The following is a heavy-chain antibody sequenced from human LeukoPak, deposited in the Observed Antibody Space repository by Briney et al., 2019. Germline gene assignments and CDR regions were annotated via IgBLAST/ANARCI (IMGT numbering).Heavy chain of an antibody. J-gene: IGHJ4*02. CDR2: ISNSGDAT. Sequence: GGSLRLSGAASGFTFSDYGMSWVRQAPGPGLEWVSTISNSGDATYYADSVRGRFSISRDNSKKTLFLQMSSLRAEDAAIYYCAKSGPYYFQYWGQGTLVTVSS. CDR3: AKSGPYYFQY. CDR1: GFTFSDYG. V-gene: IGHV3-23*01.